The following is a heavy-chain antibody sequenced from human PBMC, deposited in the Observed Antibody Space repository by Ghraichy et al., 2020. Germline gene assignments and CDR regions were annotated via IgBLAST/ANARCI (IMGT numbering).Heavy chain of an antibody. D-gene: IGHD3-16*01. V-gene: IGHV3-21*01. J-gene: IGHJ6*02. CDR2: ISSSTSYI. CDR1: GFIFSSYS. CDR3: ARGQGADYYYYGMDV. Sequence: GGSLRLSCAASGFIFSSYSLNWVRQAPGEGLEWVSSISSSTSYIYYADSVKGRFTISRDNAKNSLSLQMDSLRAEDTAVYYCARGQGADYYYYGMDVWGQGTTVTVSS.